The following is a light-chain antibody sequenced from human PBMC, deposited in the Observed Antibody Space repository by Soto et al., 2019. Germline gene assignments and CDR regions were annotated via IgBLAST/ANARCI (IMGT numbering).Light chain of an antibody. J-gene: IGLJ2*01. Sequence: QSALTQPASVSGSPGQSITISCTGTSSDVGGYNYVSWYQQHPGKAPKFMIYEVSNRPSGVSNRFSGSKSGNTASLSISGLQAEDEADYYCSSYTRNSTLVFVGGTNLTVL. V-gene: IGLV2-14*01. CDR2: EVS. CDR3: SSYTRNSTLV. CDR1: SSDVGGYNY.